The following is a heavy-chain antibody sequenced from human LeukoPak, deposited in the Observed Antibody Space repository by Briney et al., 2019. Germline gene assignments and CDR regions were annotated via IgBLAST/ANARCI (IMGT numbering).Heavy chain of an antibody. CDR3: AKDQRLWFGEFGFDY. CDR2: ISYDGSNK. Sequence: GGSLRLSCAASGFTFSSYGMHWVRQAPGKGLEWVAVISYDGSNKYYADSVKGRFTISRDNSKNTLYLQMNSLRAEDTAVYYCAKDQRLWFGEFGFDYWGQGALVTVSS. J-gene: IGHJ4*02. D-gene: IGHD3-10*01. CDR1: GFTFSSYG. V-gene: IGHV3-30*18.